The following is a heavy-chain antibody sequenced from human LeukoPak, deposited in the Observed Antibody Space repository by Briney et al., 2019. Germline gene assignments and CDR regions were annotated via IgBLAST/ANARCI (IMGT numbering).Heavy chain of an antibody. CDR3: AREVEYCSSTSCYYYYMDV. CDR1: GFTFSSYS. D-gene: IGHD2-2*01. Sequence: GGSLRLSCAASGFTFSSYSMNWVRQAPGKGLEWVSYISSSSSYIYYADSVKGRFTISRDNAKNSLYLQMNSLRAEDTAVYYCAREVEYCSSTSCYYYYMDVWGKGTTVTVSS. V-gene: IGHV3-21*05. J-gene: IGHJ6*03. CDR2: ISSSSSYI.